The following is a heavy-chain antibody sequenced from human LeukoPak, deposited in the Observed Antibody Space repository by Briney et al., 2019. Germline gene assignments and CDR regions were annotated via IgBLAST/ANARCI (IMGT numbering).Heavy chain of an antibody. D-gene: IGHD6-19*01. Sequence: LETLSLTCAVYGGSFSGYYWSWIRQPAGKGLEWIGEINHSGSTNYNPSLKSRVTISVDTSKNQFSLKLSSVTAADTAVYYCAKRIAVAGKPLEYWGQGTLVTVSS. CDR3: AKRIAVAGKPLEY. V-gene: IGHV4-34*01. CDR2: INHSGST. J-gene: IGHJ4*02. CDR1: GGSFSGYY.